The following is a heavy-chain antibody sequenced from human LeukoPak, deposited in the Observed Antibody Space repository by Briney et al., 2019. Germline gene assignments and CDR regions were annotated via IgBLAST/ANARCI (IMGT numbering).Heavy chain of an antibody. J-gene: IGHJ4*02. Sequence: GGSLRLSCAASGFMFSIYSMSWVRQAPGKGLEWVSYISSRSTTIYYADSVKGRFTISRDNAKNSLYLQMNSLRAEDTAVYYCARTDGGDYWRQGTLVTVSS. CDR3: ARTDGGDY. D-gene: IGHD3-16*01. V-gene: IGHV3-48*01. CDR2: ISSRSTTI. CDR1: GFMFSIYS.